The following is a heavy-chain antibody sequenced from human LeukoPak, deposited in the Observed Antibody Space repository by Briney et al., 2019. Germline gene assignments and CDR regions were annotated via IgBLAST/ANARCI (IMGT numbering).Heavy chain of an antibody. CDR2: IYSGGST. CDR3: ARRYWGGDCYFDY. D-gene: IGHD2-21*02. CDR1: GFTVSSNY. V-gene: IGHV3-53*01. J-gene: IGHJ4*02. Sequence: GGSLRLSCAASGFTVSSNYMSWVRQAPGKGLEWVSVIYSGGSTYYADSVKGRFTISRVNSKNTLYLQMNSLSTEHTAVDYCARRYWGGDCYFDYWGQGTLVTVSS.